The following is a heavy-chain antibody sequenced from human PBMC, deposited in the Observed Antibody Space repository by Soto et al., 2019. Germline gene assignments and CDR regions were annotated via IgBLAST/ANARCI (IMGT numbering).Heavy chain of an antibody. CDR3: AKSAHYYDSSGYNDYFDY. CDR1: GFTFSSYG. J-gene: IGHJ4*02. CDR2: ISYDGSNK. D-gene: IGHD3-22*01. V-gene: IGHV3-30*18. Sequence: PGGSLRLSCAASGFTFSSYGMHWVRQAPGKGLEWVAVISYDGSNKYYADSVKGRFTISRDNSKNTLYLQMNSLRAEDTAVYYCAKSAHYYDSSGYNDYFDYWGQGTLVTVSS.